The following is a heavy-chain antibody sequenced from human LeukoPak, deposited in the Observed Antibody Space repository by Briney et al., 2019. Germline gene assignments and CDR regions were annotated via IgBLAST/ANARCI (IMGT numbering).Heavy chain of an antibody. Sequence: KASETLSLTCAVFGGSFSGYYWSWIRQAPGKGLEWIGEINESGDTKYNPSLKGRVTISVDTSKNQFSLNVKSVTAADTAVYYCARALIVTPASCYMDVWGKGTTVTVSS. CDR2: INESGDT. J-gene: IGHJ6*03. CDR1: GGSFSGYY. V-gene: IGHV4-34*01. CDR3: ARALIVTPASCYMDV. D-gene: IGHD3-22*01.